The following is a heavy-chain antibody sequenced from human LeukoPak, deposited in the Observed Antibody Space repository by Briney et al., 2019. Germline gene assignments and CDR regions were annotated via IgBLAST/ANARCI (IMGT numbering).Heavy chain of an antibody. CDR3: AKDHGRDYYGSGRYDY. CDR2: ISYDGGNK. D-gene: IGHD3-10*01. CDR1: GFTFINYS. Sequence: PGGSLRLSCAASGFTFINYSIHWVRQAPGKGLEWVALISYDGGNKYYADSVKGRFTISGDNSRNTLFLQMNSLRAEDTAVYYCAKDHGRDYYGSGRYDYWGQGTLVTVSS. V-gene: IGHV3-30*04. J-gene: IGHJ4*02.